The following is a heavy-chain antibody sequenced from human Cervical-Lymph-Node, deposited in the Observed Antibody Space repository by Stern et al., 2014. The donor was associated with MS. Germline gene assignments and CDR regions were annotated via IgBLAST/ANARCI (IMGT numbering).Heavy chain of an antibody. CDR3: ARGAYCGGDCYWGWFDS. CDR2: IIPIFGAA. Sequence: QLVQSGAEVKKPGSSVKVSCKVSGGTFSDNAFSWVRQAPGQGLEWMGGIIPIFGAADYAQNFQGRVTITADESTSTVYMEMSSLRSEDTAVYHCARGAYCGGDCYWGWFDSWGQGTLVTVSS. CDR1: GGTFSDNA. J-gene: IGHJ5*01. V-gene: IGHV1-69*01. D-gene: IGHD2-21*02.